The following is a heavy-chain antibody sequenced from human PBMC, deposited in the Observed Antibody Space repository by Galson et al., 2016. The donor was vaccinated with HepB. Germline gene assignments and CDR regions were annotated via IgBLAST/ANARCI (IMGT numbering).Heavy chain of an antibody. J-gene: IGHJ4*02. CDR2: IDHNGDT. Sequence: SETLSLTCAVSGGSISSYYWNWIRQPPGKGLEWIGYIDHNGDTNYNPALTSRVTKSVDTSKNQFSLEVNSVTAADTAGYFCARLLTKYCSSTGCQMYYFDHWGQGTPVTVAS. CDR3: ARLLTKYCSSTGCQMYYFDH. D-gene: IGHD2/OR15-2a*01. V-gene: IGHV4-59*01. CDR1: GGSISSYY.